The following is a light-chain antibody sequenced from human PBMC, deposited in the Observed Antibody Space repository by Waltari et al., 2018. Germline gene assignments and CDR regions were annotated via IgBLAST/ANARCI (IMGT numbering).Light chain of an antibody. J-gene: IGKJ3*01. V-gene: IGKV1-9*01. CDR2: AAS. Sequence: DIQLTQPPSFLSASVGDRDTITCRASQGISSYLAWYQQKPGKAPKRLIYAASSLQSVVPSRFSGSGSGTEVTLTISSLQPEDFATYYCQQLNSYPRVTFGPGTKVDI. CDR3: QQLNSYPRVT. CDR1: QGISSY.